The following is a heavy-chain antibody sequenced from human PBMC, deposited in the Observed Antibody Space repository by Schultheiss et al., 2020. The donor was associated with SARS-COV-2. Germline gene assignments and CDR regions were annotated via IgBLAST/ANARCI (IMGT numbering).Heavy chain of an antibody. CDR2: VYYSGSS. D-gene: IGHD5-24*01. CDR1: YGSISGYY. V-gene: IGHV4-59*12. J-gene: IGHJ5*02. CDR3: ARDHGVA. Sequence: SETLSLTCTVSYGSISGYYWSWIRQPPGKGLEWIGHVYYSGSSNYNPSLRSRVTMSVDTSKNQFSLKLSSVTAADTAVYYCARDHGVAWGQGTLVTVSS.